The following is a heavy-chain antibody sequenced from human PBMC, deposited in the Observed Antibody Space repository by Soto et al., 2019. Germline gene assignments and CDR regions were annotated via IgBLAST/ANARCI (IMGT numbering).Heavy chain of an antibody. D-gene: IGHD4-17*01. CDR3: ARASYGDYPNYYYYGMDV. Sequence: LKISCKGSGYSFTSYWIGWVRQMPGKGLEWMGIIYPGDSDTRYSPSFQGQVTISADKSISTAYLQWSSLKASDTAMYYCARASYGDYPNYYYYGMDVWGQGTTVTVSS. CDR2: IYPGDSDT. J-gene: IGHJ6*02. V-gene: IGHV5-51*01. CDR1: GYSFTSYW.